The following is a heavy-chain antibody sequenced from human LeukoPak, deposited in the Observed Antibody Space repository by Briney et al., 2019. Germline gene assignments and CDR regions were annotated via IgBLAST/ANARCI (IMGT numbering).Heavy chain of an antibody. CDR1: GFTFSSYS. CDR2: ISSSSSYI. D-gene: IGHD3-10*01. Sequence: NAGGSLRLSCAASGFTFSSYSMNWVRQAPGKGLEWVSSISSSSSYIYYADSVKGRFTISRDNAKNSLYLQMNSLRAEDTAVYYCARDPHLLWFGEIGFDYWGQGPLVTVSS. CDR3: ARDPHLLWFGEIGFDY. J-gene: IGHJ4*02. V-gene: IGHV3-21*01.